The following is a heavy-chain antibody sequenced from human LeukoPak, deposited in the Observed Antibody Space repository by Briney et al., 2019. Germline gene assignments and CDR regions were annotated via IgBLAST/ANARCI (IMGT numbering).Heavy chain of an antibody. Sequence: VKVSCKXSGYTFTSYDINWVRQAPGQGLEWMGWINPNTGATNYAQKFQGRVTMTRDMSINTAYMELSRLTSDDTAVYYCARDDSFRFDYWGQGTLVTVSS. V-gene: IGHV1-2*02. CDR1: GYTFTSYD. CDR3: ARDDSFRFDY. D-gene: IGHD5-18*01. J-gene: IGHJ4*02. CDR2: INPNTGAT.